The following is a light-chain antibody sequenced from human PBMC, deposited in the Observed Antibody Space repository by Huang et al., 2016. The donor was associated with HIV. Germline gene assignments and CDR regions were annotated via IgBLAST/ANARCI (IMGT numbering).Light chain of an antibody. Sequence: EILLTQSPGTLSLSPGERAPLSCRASQSVNKYLAWYQQKPGQAPRRLIYGASSRATGIPDRFSGSGSGTDFTLTISRLEPEDFAVYYCQQYGSSPSFGRGTKLEIK. CDR3: QQYGSSPS. J-gene: IGKJ2*03. V-gene: IGKV3-20*01. CDR1: QSVNKY. CDR2: GAS.